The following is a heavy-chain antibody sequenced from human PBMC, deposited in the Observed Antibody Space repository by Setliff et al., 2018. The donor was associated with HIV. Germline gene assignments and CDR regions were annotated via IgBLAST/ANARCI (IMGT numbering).Heavy chain of an antibody. CDR2: INHSGST. D-gene: IGHD3-10*01. CDR3: ARRAGSDYFTRFDY. Sequence: SETLSLTCAIYGGSFSGYYWSWIRQSPGKGLEWIGEINHSGSTNYNPSLKSRVTILGDTSKNQFSLKLSSVTAADTAVYYCARRAGSDYFTRFDYWGQGTLVTVSS. CDR1: GGSFSGYY. J-gene: IGHJ4*02. V-gene: IGHV4-34*01.